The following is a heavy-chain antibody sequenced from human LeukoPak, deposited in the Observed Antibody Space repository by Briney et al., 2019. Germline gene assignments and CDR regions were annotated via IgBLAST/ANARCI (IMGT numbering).Heavy chain of an antibody. CDR1: GYTFTSYG. D-gene: IGHD3-3*01. J-gene: IGHJ5*02. V-gene: IGHV1-18*01. CDR3: ARNYDFWSGYYGKNWFDP. CDR2: ISAYNGNT. Sequence: ASVKVSCKASGYTFTSYGISWVRQAPGQGLEWMGWISAYNGNTNYAQKLQGRVTMTIDTSTSTAYMELRSLRSDDTAVYYCARNYDFWSGYYGKNWFDPWGQGTLVTVSS.